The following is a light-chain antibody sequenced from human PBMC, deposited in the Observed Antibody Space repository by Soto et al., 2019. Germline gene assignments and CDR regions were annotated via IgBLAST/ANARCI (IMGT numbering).Light chain of an antibody. J-gene: IGLJ2*01. CDR1: NIGSKI. CDR2: DDD. V-gene: IGLV3-21*02. Sequence: SYVLTQPPSVSVALGRTATITCGGDNIGSKIVHWYQHNPGQAPVLVVHDDDDRPSGIPERFSGSNSGQTATLTISRVEAGDEADYYCQVWVGPSERIFGGGTKLTVL. CDR3: QVWVGPSERI.